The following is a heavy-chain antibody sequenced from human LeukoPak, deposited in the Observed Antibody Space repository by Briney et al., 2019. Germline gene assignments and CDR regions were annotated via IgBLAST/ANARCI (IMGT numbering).Heavy chain of an antibody. CDR1: GFTFSSYT. J-gene: IGHJ4*02. D-gene: IGHD3-10*01. V-gene: IGHV3-23*01. CDR2: ISGSGGRT. Sequence: GGSLRLSCAASGFTFSSYTMSWVRQAPGKGLEWVSAISGSGGRTYCADSVKGRFTTSRDNSKNTLYLQMNSLRAEDTAVYYCAPGGPGYYFDYWGQGTLVTVSS. CDR3: APGGPGYYFDY.